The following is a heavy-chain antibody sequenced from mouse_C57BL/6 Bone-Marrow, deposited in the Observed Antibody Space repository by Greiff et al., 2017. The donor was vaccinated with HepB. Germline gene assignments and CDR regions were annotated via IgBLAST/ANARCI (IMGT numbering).Heavy chain of an antibody. Sequence: VKLMESGAELVKPGASVKLSCKASGYTFTSYWMHWVKQRPGRGLEWIGRIDPNSGGTKYNEKFKSKATLTVDKPSSTAYMQLSSLTSEDSAVYYCARQLRGGDYFDYWGQGTTLTVSS. CDR2: IDPNSGGT. CDR1: GYTFTSYW. D-gene: IGHD3-2*02. J-gene: IGHJ2*01. CDR3: ARQLRGGDYFDY. V-gene: IGHV1-72*01.